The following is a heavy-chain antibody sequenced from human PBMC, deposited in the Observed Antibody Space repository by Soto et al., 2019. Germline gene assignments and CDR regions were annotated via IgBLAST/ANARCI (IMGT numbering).Heavy chain of an antibody. V-gene: IGHV1-3*01. D-gene: IGHD2-15*01. CDR3: ARASGVVVAATPYYYYGMDV. CDR2: INAGNGNT. CDR1: GYTFTSYA. J-gene: IGHJ6*02. Sequence: GASVKVSCKASGYTFTSYAMHWVRQAPGQRLEWMGWINAGNGNTKYSQKFQGRVTITRDTSASTAYMELSSLRSEDTAVYYCARASGVVVAATPYYYYGMDVWGQGTTVTVSS.